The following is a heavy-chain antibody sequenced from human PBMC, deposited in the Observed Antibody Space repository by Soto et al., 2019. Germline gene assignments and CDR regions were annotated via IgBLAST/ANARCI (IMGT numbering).Heavy chain of an antibody. CDR1: GGSISSYY. Sequence: SETLSLTCTVSGGSISSYYWSWIRQPPGKGLEWIGYIYYSGSTNYNPSLKSRVTISVDTSKNQFSLKLSSVTAADTAVYYCARDYGDRPTDAFDIWGQGTMVTVSS. D-gene: IGHD4-17*01. CDR2: IYYSGST. CDR3: ARDYGDRPTDAFDI. J-gene: IGHJ3*02. V-gene: IGHV4-59*12.